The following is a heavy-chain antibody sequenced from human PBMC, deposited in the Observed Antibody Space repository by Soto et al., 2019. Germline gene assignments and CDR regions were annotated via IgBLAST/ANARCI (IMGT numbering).Heavy chain of an antibody. J-gene: IGHJ4*02. CDR1: GYSFTSYW. CDR3: ARPAYYDGSGPSGFDY. Sequence: GESLKISCKGSGYSFTSYWIGWVRQMPGKGLEWMGIIYPGDSDTRYSPSFQGQVTISADKSISTAYLQWSSLKASDTAMYYCARPAYYDGSGPSGFDYWGQGTLVTGSS. V-gene: IGHV5-51*01. CDR2: IYPGDSDT. D-gene: IGHD3-22*01.